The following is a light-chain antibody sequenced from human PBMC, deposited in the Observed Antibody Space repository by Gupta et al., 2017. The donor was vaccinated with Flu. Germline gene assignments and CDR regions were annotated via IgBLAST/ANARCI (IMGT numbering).Light chain of an antibody. CDR1: QSFSSAH. J-gene: IGKJ3*01. Sequence: EIVLTQSPGPLSSSPGERATLSCRASQSFSSAHLAWYQQKPGQAPRLLIYAASSRATGIPDRFSGSGSGTDFTLTISRLEPEDFAVYYCQQYGRAPFTFGPGTKVDVK. CDR2: AAS. CDR3: QQYGRAPFT. V-gene: IGKV3-20*01.